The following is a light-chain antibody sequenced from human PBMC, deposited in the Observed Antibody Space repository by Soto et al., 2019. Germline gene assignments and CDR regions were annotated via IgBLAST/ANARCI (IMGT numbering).Light chain of an antibody. V-gene: IGKV1-39*01. CDR3: QQSYSNPPMP. CDR2: AAS. Sequence: DIQMTQSPSTLSASVGDRVTITCRASQSIFSSLTWYQQRPGKAPKLLIYAASSLQSGVPSRFSGSGSGTDFALTITSLQPEDFATYYCQQSYSNPPMPFGQVTRLEVK. CDR1: QSIFSS. J-gene: IGKJ5*01.